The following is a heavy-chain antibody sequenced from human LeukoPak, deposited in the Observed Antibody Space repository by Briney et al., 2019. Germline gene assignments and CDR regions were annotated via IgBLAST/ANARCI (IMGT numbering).Heavy chain of an antibody. D-gene: IGHD2-2*01. CDR3: AREYVVVPAAIGAFDI. Sequence: ASVKVSCKASGYTFTSYGISWVRQAPGQGLEWMGWISAYNGNTNYEQKLQGRGTMTTDTSTSTAYMELRSLRSDDTAVYYCAREYVVVPAAIGAFDIWGHGPMVTVSS. CDR1: GYTFTSYG. V-gene: IGHV1-18*04. CDR2: ISAYNGNT. J-gene: IGHJ3*02.